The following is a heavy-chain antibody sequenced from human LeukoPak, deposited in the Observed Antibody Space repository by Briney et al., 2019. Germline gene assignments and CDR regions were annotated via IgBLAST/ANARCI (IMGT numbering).Heavy chain of an antibody. J-gene: IGHJ6*02. Sequence: GASVKVSCKASGYTFTSYAMHWVRQAPGQRLEWMGWSNAGNGNTKYSQEFQGRVTITRDTSASTAYMELRSLRSDDTAVYYCARDGHYYGSGSYYGDYYGMDVWGQGTTVTVSS. CDR2: SNAGNGNT. CDR1: GYTFTSYA. D-gene: IGHD3-10*01. CDR3: ARDGHYYGSGSYYGDYYGMDV. V-gene: IGHV1-3*02.